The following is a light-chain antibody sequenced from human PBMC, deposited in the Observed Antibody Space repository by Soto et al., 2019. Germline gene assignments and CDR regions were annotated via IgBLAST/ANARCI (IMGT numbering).Light chain of an antibody. CDR3: SSYTTSSFYV. Sequence: QSVLTQPASVSGSPGQSITISFTGTSSDVGGYNYVSWYQQHPGKAPKHMIYDVNNRPSGVSNRFSGSKSGNTASLTISGLQAEDEADYYCSSYTTSSFYVFATGTKLTVL. CDR2: DVN. J-gene: IGLJ1*01. V-gene: IGLV2-14*01. CDR1: SSDVGGYNY.